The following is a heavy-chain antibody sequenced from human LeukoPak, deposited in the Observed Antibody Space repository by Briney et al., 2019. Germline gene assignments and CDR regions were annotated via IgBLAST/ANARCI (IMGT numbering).Heavy chain of an antibody. CDR2: ISAYNGNT. V-gene: IGHV1-18*01. CDR1: GYTFTSYG. Sequence: GASVKVSCKASGYTFTSYGISWVRQAPGQGLEWMGWISAYNGNTNYAQKLQGRVTMTTDTSTSTAYMELRSLRSDDTAVYYCAREPLRGSYYYYGMDVWGQGTTVTVSS. D-gene: IGHD3-10*01. J-gene: IGHJ6*02. CDR3: AREPLRGSYYYYGMDV.